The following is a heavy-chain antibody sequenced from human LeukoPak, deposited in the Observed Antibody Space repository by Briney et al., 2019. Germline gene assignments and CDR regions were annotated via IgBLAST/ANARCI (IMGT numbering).Heavy chain of an antibody. J-gene: IGHJ4*02. CDR3: ARNIGSCYSCFDY. Sequence: SETMSLTCTVSGGSISSGSYYWSWIRQPAGKGLEWIGRIYTSGSTNYNPSLKSRVTTSVDTSKNQFSLKLSSVTAADTAVYYCARNIGSCYSCFDYWGQGTLVTVSS. CDR2: IYTSGST. D-gene: IGHD2-15*01. CDR1: GGSISSGSYY. V-gene: IGHV4-61*02.